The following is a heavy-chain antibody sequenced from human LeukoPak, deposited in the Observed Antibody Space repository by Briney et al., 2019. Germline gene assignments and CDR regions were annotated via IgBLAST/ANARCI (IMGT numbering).Heavy chain of an antibody. V-gene: IGHV3-48*01. D-gene: IGHD6-13*01. CDR3: AIRSSYNYFDY. CDR2: ISRGSTTI. CDR1: GFSFSSHN. J-gene: IGHJ4*02. Sequence: PGGSLRLSCTASGFSFSSHNINWVRQAPGKGLEWVSYISRGSTTIYYADSLKGRFTISRDNAKNSLYLEMNSLRAEDTAVYYCAIRSSYNYFDYWGQGTLVTVSS.